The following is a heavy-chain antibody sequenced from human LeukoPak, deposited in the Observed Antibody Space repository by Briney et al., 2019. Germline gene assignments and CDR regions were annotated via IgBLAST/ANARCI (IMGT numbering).Heavy chain of an antibody. D-gene: IGHD6-19*01. J-gene: IGHJ4*02. Sequence: GGSLRLSCAATVVTFSSFRVTWVHQAPGKGLEWVANIKEDGSQKYYVDSVKGRFTISRDNAKNSLFLQTNSLRVDDTAVYYCARDSGWFRFDYWGQGTLVTVSS. CDR2: IKEDGSQK. CDR3: ARDSGWFRFDY. V-gene: IGHV3-7*03. CDR1: VVTFSSFR.